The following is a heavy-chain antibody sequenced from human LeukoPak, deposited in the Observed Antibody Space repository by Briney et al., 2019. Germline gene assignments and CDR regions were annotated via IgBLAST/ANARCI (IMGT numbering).Heavy chain of an antibody. CDR1: GGTFSSYA. Sequence: ASVKVSCKASGGTFSSYAISWVRQAPGQGLEWMGWINTNTGNPTYAQGFTGQFVFSLDTSVSTAYLQISSLKAEDTAVYYCARDFPYSSGPGFDYWGQGTLVTVSS. J-gene: IGHJ4*02. CDR3: ARDFPYSSGPGFDY. V-gene: IGHV7-4-1*02. CDR2: INTNTGNP. D-gene: IGHD6-19*01.